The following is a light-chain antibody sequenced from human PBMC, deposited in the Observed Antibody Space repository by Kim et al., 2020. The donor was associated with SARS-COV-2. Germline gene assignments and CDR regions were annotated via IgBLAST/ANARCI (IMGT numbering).Light chain of an antibody. CDR1: QGISSY. J-gene: IGKJ1*01. CDR3: QRYNSVPWT. Sequence: DIQLTQSPSSLSASVGDRVTITCRASQGISSYLAWYQRKAGKVPKLLIYAASALQSGVPSRFRGSGSGTYFTLTISSLQPEDVATYYCQRYNSVPWTFGQGTKVDIK. V-gene: IGKV1-27*01. CDR2: AAS.